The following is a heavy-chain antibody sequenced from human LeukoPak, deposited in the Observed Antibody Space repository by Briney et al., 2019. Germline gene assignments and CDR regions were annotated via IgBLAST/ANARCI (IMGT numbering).Heavy chain of an antibody. D-gene: IGHD3-22*01. V-gene: IGHV3-11*05. CDR3: ARERPTTYYYDSSGYYHRPNDAFDI. CDR2: ISSSSSYT. Sequence: TGGSLRLSCAASGFTFSDYYMSWIRQAPGKGLEWVSHISSSSSYTNYADSVKGRFTISRDNAKNSLYLQMNSLRAEDTAVYYCARERPTTYYYDSSGYYHRPNDAFDIWGQGTMVTVSS. CDR1: GFTFSDYY. J-gene: IGHJ3*02.